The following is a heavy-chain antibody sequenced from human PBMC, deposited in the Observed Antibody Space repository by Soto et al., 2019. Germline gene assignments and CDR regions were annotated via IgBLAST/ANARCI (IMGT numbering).Heavy chain of an antibody. D-gene: IGHD1-26*01. CDR2: IYHSGST. V-gene: IGHV4-4*02. CDR1: DGSISSNNW. CDR3: SRISWDGDPGYFFDF. J-gene: IGHJ4*02. Sequence: PSETLSLTCAVSDGSISSNNWWSSVRQPPGKGLEWIGEIYHSGSTNYNPSLKSRVTISVDKSKNQFSLKLSSVTAADTAVYSCSRISWDGDPGYFFDFCGQGSLVIVSS.